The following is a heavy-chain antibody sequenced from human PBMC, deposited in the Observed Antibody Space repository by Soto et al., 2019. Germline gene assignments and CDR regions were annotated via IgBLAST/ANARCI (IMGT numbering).Heavy chain of an antibody. D-gene: IGHD2-8*02. V-gene: IGHV3-15*07. CDR2: IKSKTDGGTT. CDR3: TTDRGVTYGMDV. J-gene: IGHJ6*02. CDR1: GFTFTTAW. Sequence: GGSLRLSCAASGFTFTTAWINWVRQAPGKGLEWVGRIKSKTDGGTTDYAAPVKGRFTISRDDSKNTLYLQMNSLKTEDTAVYYCTTDRGVTYGMDVWGQGTTVTVSS.